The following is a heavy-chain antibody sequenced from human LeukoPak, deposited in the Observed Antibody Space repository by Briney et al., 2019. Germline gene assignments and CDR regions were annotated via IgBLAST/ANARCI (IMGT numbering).Heavy chain of an antibody. J-gene: IGHJ4*02. CDR1: GGTYSSYA. D-gene: IGHD6-19*01. CDR3: ARERAGISDY. Sequence: ASVKVSCKASGGTYSSYAVSWVRQAPGQGLEWMGGIIPIFGTANYAQKFQGRVTITTDESTSTAYMELSSLRSEDTAVYYCARERAGISDYWGQGTLVTVSS. V-gene: IGHV1-69*05. CDR2: IIPIFGTA.